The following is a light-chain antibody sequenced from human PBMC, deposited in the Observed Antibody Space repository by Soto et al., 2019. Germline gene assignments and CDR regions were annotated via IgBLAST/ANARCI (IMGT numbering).Light chain of an antibody. V-gene: IGLV2-8*01. J-gene: IGLJ1*01. CDR1: SSDVGGYNY. CDR3: SSYAGSNNFV. Sequence: QSALTQPPSASGSPGQSVTISCTGTSSDVGGYNYVSWYQQHPGKAPKLMIYEVSKRPSGVPDRFSGSKSGNTASLTVSGLQAEDEADYYCSSYAGSNNFVVGTGT. CDR2: EVS.